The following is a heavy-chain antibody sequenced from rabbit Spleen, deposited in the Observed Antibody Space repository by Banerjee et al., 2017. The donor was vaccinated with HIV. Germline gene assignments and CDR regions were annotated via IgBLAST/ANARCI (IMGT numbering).Heavy chain of an antibody. CDR3: ARDGISFVSSGWGLTRLDL. J-gene: IGHJ3*01. CDR1: GFSFSDRDV. Sequence: QEQLVESGGGLVQPGGSLTLTCKASGFSFSDRDVMCWVRQAPGKGLEWIACINAATGKPVYATWAKGRFTISRTSSTTVTLQMTSLTAADSATYFCARDGISFVSSGWGLTRLDLWGQGTLVTVS. CDR2: INAATGKP. D-gene: IGHD4-1*01. V-gene: IGHV1S45*01.